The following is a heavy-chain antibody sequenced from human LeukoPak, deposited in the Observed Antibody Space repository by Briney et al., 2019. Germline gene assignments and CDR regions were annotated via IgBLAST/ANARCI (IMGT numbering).Heavy chain of an antibody. D-gene: IGHD2-2*01. CDR3: ATKGYCSSTSCPPVLDY. CDR1: GYTFTSYD. V-gene: IGHV1-8*01. Sequence: GASVKVSCKASGYTFTSYDINWVRQATGQGLEWMGWMNPNSGNTGYAQKFQGRVTMTRNTSISTAYMELSSLRSEDTAVYYCATKGYCSSTSCPPVLDYWGQGTPVTVSS. CDR2: MNPNSGNT. J-gene: IGHJ4*02.